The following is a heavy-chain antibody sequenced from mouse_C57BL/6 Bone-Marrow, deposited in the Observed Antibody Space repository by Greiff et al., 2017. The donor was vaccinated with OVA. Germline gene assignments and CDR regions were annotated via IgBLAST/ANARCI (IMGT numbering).Heavy chain of an antibody. J-gene: IGHJ2*01. CDR1: GYTFTSYW. CDR3: ARMGEDDGYIW. Sequence: VQLQQPGAELVRPGTSVKLSCKASGYTFTSYWMHWVKQRPGQGLEWIGVIDPSDSYTNYNQKFKGKATLTVDTSSSTAYMQLSSLTSEDSAVYYWARMGEDDGYIWWGQGTTLTVSS. V-gene: IGHV1-59*01. CDR2: IDPSDSYT. D-gene: IGHD2-3*01.